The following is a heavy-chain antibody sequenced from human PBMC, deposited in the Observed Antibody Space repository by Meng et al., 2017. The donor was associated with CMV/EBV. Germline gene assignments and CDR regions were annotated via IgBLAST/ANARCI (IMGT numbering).Heavy chain of an antibody. J-gene: IGHJ3*02. CDR2: IYYSGST. CDR3: AISERAYYDILTGYYNVAFDI. V-gene: IGHV4-39*07. CDR1: GGSISSSSYY. Sequence: SETLSLTCTVSGGSISSSSYYWGWIRQPPGKGLEWIGSIYYSGSTYYNPSLKSRVTISVDTSKNQFSLKLSSVTAADTAVYYCAISERAYYDILTGYYNVAFDIWGQGTMVNVSS. D-gene: IGHD3-9*01.